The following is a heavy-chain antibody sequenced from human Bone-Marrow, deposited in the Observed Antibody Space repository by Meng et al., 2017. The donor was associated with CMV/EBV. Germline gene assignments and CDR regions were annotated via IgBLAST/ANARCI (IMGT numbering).Heavy chain of an antibody. Sequence: SETLSLTCAVYGGLFNDYQWSWIRQPPGKGLEWMGEINHGARSKYNPSLKSRVTISIDTYKKQVSLKLISLTAADTAVYYCARGSAAAGSSALDDWGQGTLVTVSS. CDR3: ARGSAAAGSSALDD. V-gene: IGHV4-34*01. CDR2: INHGARS. CDR1: GGLFNDYQ. J-gene: IGHJ4*02. D-gene: IGHD6-25*01.